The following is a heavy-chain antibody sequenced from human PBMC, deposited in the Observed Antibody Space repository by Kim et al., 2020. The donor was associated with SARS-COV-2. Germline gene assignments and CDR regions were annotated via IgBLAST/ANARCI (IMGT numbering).Heavy chain of an antibody. Sequence: GGSLRLSCAASGFTFSSYSMNWVRQAPGKGLEWVSSISSSSSYIYYADSVKGRFTISRDNAKNSLYLQMNSLRAEDTAVYYCAPTDSSGHNWFDPWGQGTLVTVSS. CDR1: GFTFSSYS. J-gene: IGHJ5*02. V-gene: IGHV3-21*01. CDR2: ISSSSSYI. D-gene: IGHD3-22*01. CDR3: APTDSSGHNWFDP.